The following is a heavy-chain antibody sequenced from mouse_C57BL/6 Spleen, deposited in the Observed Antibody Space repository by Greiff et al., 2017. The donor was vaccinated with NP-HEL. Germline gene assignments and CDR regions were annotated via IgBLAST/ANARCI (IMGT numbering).Heavy chain of an antibody. Sequence: EVQLQQSGAELVRPGASVKLSCTASGFNIKDDYMHWVKQRPEQGLEWIGWIDPENGDTDYASKFQGKATITADTSSNTAYLQLSSLTSEDTAVYYCSSRANMVPNLDYWGQGTTLTVSS. CDR1: GFNIKDDY. CDR2: IDPENGDT. CDR3: SSRANMVPNLDY. D-gene: IGHD2-2*01. J-gene: IGHJ2*01. V-gene: IGHV14-4*01.